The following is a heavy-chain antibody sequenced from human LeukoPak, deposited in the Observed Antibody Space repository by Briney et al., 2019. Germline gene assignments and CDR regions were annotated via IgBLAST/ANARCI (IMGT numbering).Heavy chain of an antibody. Sequence: GSLRLSCAASGFTFSSYAMSWIRQPPGKGLEWIGEINRSGSTDYNPSLKSRVTISVDTSKNQFSLKLSSVTAADTAVYYCARTIMVYAILGWFDPWGQGTLVTVSS. V-gene: IGHV4-34*01. CDR1: GFTFSSYA. J-gene: IGHJ5*02. CDR2: INRSGST. D-gene: IGHD2-8*01. CDR3: ARTIMVYAILGWFDP.